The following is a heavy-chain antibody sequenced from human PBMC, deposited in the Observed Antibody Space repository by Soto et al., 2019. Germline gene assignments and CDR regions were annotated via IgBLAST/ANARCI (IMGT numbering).Heavy chain of an antibody. CDR1: GFTFSSYW. V-gene: IGHV3-23*01. J-gene: IGHJ6*02. CDR2: ISGSGGST. CDR3: AKDMGSSWDSYYYYGMDV. D-gene: IGHD6-13*01. Sequence: GGSLRLSCAASGFTFSSYWMHWVRQASGKGLEWVSAISGSGGSTYYADSVKGRFTISRDNSKNTLYLQMNSLRAEDTAVYYCAKDMGSSWDSYYYYGMDVWGQGTTVTVSS.